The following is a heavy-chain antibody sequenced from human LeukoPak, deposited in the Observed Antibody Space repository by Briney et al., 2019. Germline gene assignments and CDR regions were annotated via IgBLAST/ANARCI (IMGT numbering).Heavy chain of an antibody. CDR2: IYYSGST. CDR3: ARTYYDYVWGSYRSYYYMDV. Sequence: KPSETLSLTCTVSGGSISSYYWSWIRQPPGKGLEWIGYIYYSGSTNYNPSLKSRVTISVDTSKNQFSLKLSSVTAADTAVYYCARTYYDYVWGSYRSYYYMDVWGKGTTVTVSS. J-gene: IGHJ6*03. V-gene: IGHV4-59*01. CDR1: GGSISSYY. D-gene: IGHD3-16*02.